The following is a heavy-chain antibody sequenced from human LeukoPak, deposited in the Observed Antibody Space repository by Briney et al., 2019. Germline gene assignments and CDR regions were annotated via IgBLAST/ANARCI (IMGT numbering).Heavy chain of an antibody. D-gene: IGHD1-26*01. V-gene: IGHV3-7*01. J-gene: IGHJ5*02. CDR1: GLTFSSSW. Sequence: GGSLRLSCAASGLTFSSSWMNWVRQAPGKGLEWVANINQAGSQKDYVYSVKGRFTISRDNAKNSVFLQMNSLRAEDTAVYYCARYSGSFPGWLDPWGPGTLVTVSS. CDR2: INQAGSQK. CDR3: ARYSGSFPGWLDP.